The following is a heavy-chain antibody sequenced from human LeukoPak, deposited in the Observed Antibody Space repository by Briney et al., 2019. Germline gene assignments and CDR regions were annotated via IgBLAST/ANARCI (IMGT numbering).Heavy chain of an antibody. CDR2: FDPGDGET. CDR3: ATDRIYYYDSSGYRPLVY. Sequence: ASVKVSCKVSGYTLTELSMHWVRQAPGKGLEWMGGFDPGDGETIYAQKFQGRVTMTEDTSTDTAYMELSSLRSEDTAVYYCATDRIYYYDSSGYRPLVYWGQGTLVTVSS. CDR1: GYTLTELS. D-gene: IGHD3-22*01. J-gene: IGHJ4*02. V-gene: IGHV1-24*01.